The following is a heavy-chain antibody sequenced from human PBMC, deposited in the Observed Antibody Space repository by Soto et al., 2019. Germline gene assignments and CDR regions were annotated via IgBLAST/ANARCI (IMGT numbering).Heavy chain of an antibody. J-gene: IGHJ6*02. V-gene: IGHV3-30-3*01. Sequence: WGSLRLSCAASGFTFSSYAMHWVRQAPGKGLEWVAVISYDGSNKYYADSVKGRFTISRDNSKNTLYLQMNSLRAEDTAVYYCARGSSSWYAHYYYGMDVWGQGXTVTVSS. CDR3: ARGSSSWYAHYYYGMDV. CDR1: GFTFSSYA. CDR2: ISYDGSNK. D-gene: IGHD6-13*01.